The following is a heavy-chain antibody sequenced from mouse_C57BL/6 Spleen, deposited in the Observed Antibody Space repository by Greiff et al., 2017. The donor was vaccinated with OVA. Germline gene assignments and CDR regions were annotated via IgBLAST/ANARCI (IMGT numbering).Heavy chain of an antibody. CDR1: GFTFSDYG. V-gene: IGHV5-15*01. Sequence: EVQGVESGGGLVQPGGSLKLSCAASGFTFSDYGMAWVRQAPRKGPEWVAFISNLAYSIYYADTVTGRFTISRENAKNTLYLEMSSLRAEDTAMYYCAGYSNYEGFAYWGQGTLVTVSA. CDR3: AGYSNYEGFAY. J-gene: IGHJ3*01. CDR2: ISNLAYSI. D-gene: IGHD2-5*01.